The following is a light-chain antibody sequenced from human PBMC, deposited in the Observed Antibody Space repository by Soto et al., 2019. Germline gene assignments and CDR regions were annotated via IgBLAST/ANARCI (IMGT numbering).Light chain of an antibody. Sequence: EIVLTQSPDTLAVSPGEVATLSCWASQSVTSNLAWYQQKRGQAPRLLIYAASTRATGVPARFSGSGSGTEFTLTINSLQSEDCAVYYCQQYNNWPRTFGQGTKVDIK. J-gene: IGKJ1*01. CDR2: AAS. V-gene: IGKV3D-15*01. CDR1: QSVTSN. CDR3: QQYNNWPRT.